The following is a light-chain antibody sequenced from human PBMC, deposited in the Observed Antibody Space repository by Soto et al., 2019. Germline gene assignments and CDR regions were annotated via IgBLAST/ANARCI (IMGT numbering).Light chain of an antibody. Sequence: DIQMTHSPSTLSASVVYRVTITFRSSQSIISWLALYQQKPGKAPKLLIYKASSLESGVPSRFSCSGSGTDFTLTISRLEPEDSAVFYCKQYGSSINFGQGTRLEIK. CDR1: QSIISW. CDR2: KAS. CDR3: KQYGSSIN. V-gene: IGKV1-5*03. J-gene: IGKJ5*01.